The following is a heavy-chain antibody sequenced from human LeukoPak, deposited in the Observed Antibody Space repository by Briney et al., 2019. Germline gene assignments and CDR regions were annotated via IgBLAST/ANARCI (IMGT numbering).Heavy chain of an antibody. CDR1: GGSISSSNW. CDR3: ARATSRIVVVPAARLFDY. J-gene: IGHJ4*02. Sequence: SETLSLTCAVSGGSISSSNWWSWVRQPPGKGLEWIGEIYHSGSTNYNPSLKSRVTISVDKSKNQFSLKLSSVTAADTAVYYCARATSRIVVVPAARLFDYWGQGTLVTVSS. V-gene: IGHV4-4*02. D-gene: IGHD2-2*01. CDR2: IYHSGST.